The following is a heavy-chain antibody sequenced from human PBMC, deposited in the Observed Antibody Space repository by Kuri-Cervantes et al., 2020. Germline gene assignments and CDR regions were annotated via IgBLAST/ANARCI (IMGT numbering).Heavy chain of an antibody. D-gene: IGHD2-21*02. CDR1: GYSISSGYH. Sequence: GSLRLSCAVSGYSISSGYHWGWIRQPPGKGLEWIGSIYHSGSTYYNPSHKSRVTISVDTSKNQFSLKLSSVTAADTAVYYCARDQEWHCGGDCYLFDYWGQGTLVTVSS. CDR3: ARDQEWHCGGDCYLFDY. V-gene: IGHV4-38-2*02. J-gene: IGHJ4*02. CDR2: IYHSGST.